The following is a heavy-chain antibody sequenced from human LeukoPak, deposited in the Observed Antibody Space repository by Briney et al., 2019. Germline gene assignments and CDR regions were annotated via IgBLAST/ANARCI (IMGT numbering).Heavy chain of an antibody. CDR2: ISAYNGNT. Sequence: GASVKVSCKASGYTFTSYGISWVRQAPGQGLEWMGWISAYNGNTNYVQKLQGRVTMTTDTSTSTAYMELRSLRSDDTAVYYCARLNTAMVLYYFDYWGQGTLVTVSS. D-gene: IGHD5-18*01. CDR1: GYTFTSYG. V-gene: IGHV1-18*01. J-gene: IGHJ4*02. CDR3: ARLNTAMVLYYFDY.